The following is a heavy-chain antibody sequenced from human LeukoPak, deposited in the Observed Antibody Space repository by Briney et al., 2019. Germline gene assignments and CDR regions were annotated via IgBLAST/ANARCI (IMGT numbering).Heavy chain of an antibody. J-gene: IGHJ4*02. CDR2: IWYDGSNK. Sequence: GRSLRLSCAASGFTFSSYGMHWVRQAPGKGLEWVAVIWYDGSNKYYADSVKGRFTISRDNSKNTLYLQMNSLRTEDTAVYYCAREFGHNRWYFDYWGQGALVTVSS. CDR3: AREFGHNRWYFDY. CDR1: GFTFSSYG. D-gene: IGHD5-24*01. V-gene: IGHV3-33*01.